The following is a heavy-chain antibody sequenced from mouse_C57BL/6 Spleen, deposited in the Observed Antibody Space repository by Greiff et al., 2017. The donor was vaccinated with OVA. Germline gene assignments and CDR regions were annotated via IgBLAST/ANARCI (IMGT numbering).Heavy chain of an antibody. V-gene: IGHV1-22*01. CDR3: ASSIYDGPFDY. CDR2: INPNNGGT. D-gene: IGHD2-3*01. CDR1: GYTFTDYN. Sequence: VHVKQSGPELVKPGASVKMSCKASGYTFTDYNMHWVKQSHGKSLEWIGYINPNNGGTSYNQKFKGKATLTVNKSSSTAYMELRSLTSEDSAVYYCASSIYDGPFDYWGQGTTLTVSS. J-gene: IGHJ2*01.